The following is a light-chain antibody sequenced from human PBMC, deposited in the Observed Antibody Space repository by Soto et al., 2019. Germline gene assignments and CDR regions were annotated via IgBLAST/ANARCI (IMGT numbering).Light chain of an antibody. J-gene: IGKJ3*01. CDR1: QTINTY. V-gene: IGKV1-39*01. CDR3: QQSYRAPLT. Sequence: DIQMTQSPSSLSASVGDRVTITCRASQTINTYLNWYQQKPGKAPKFLIYAASSLQSGVPSRFSGSGSGTDFTLTISSLQPEDSATYYCQQSYRAPLTFGPGTKV. CDR2: AAS.